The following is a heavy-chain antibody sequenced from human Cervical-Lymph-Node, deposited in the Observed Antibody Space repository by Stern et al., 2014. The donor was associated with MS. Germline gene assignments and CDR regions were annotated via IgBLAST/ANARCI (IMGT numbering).Heavy chain of an antibody. CDR2: INADNGDT. CDR1: GYTFISYA. Sequence: QVQLVQSGAEVKKPGASVKVSCKASGYTFISYAMHWVRQAPGQRPEWMGWINADNGDTKYSQKFQGRVTITRDTSASTAYMELSSLRSEDTSVYYCARARYCSTTNCYDDFQHWCQGTLVTVSS. V-gene: IGHV1-3*01. D-gene: IGHD2-2*01. J-gene: IGHJ1*01. CDR3: ARARYCSTTNCYDDFQH.